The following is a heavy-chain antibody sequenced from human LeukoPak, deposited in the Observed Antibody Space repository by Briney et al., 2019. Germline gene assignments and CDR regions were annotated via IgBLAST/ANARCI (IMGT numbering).Heavy chain of an antibody. J-gene: IGHJ4*02. Sequence: GSLGLSCAASGFTFSCYAMHWVRQAPGKGLEWVAVISYDGSNKYYADSVKGRFTISRDNSKNTLYLQMNSLRAEDTAVYYCARDVRFLEWLLNYWGQGTLVTVSS. CDR2: ISYDGSNK. CDR1: GFTFSCYA. CDR3: ARDVRFLEWLLNY. V-gene: IGHV3-30-3*01. D-gene: IGHD3-3*01.